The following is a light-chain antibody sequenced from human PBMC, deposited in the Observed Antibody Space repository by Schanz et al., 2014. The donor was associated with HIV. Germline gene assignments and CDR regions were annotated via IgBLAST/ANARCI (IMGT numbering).Light chain of an antibody. CDR2: EVS. CDR3: CSYAGSSTYV. V-gene: IGLV2-18*02. Sequence: QSALTQPASVSGSPGQSITISCTGTSSDVGYYDYVSWYQQPPGTAPKLMIFEVSNRPSGVPDRFSGSKSGNTASLTISGLQAEDEADYYCCSYAGSSTYVFGTGTKLTVL. J-gene: IGLJ1*01. CDR1: SSDVGYYDY.